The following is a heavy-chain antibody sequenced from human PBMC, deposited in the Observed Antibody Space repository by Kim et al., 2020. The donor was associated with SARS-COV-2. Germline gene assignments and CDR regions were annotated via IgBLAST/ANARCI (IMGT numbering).Heavy chain of an antibody. D-gene: IGHD2-15*01. CDR3: AREWVVFDS. Sequence: GGSLRLSCAASGFTFSDVYMDWVRQAPGRGLEWVGRIRNKANSYITEYAASVKGRFTISRDDSKNSLYLQMNSLKSEDTAVYYCAREWVVFDSWGQGTLVTVSS. CDR2: IRNKANSYIT. J-gene: IGHJ4*02. V-gene: IGHV3-72*01. CDR1: GFTFSDVY.